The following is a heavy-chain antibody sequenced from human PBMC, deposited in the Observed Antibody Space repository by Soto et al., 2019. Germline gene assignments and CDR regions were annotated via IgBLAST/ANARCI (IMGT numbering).Heavy chain of an antibody. CDR3: ASAPSTYYYGSGDYYFDY. CDR1: GGTFSSYA. Sequence: QVQLVQSGAEVKKPGSSVKVSCKASGGTFSSYAISWVRQAPGQGLEWMGGIIPIFGTANYAQKFQGRVTITADESTSTAYMELSSLRSEDTAVYYCASAPSTYYYGSGDYYFDYWDQGTLVTVSS. J-gene: IGHJ4*02. V-gene: IGHV1-69*01. D-gene: IGHD3-10*01. CDR2: IIPIFGTA.